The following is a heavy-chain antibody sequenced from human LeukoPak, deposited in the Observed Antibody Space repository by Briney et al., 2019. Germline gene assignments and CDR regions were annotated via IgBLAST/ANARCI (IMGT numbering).Heavy chain of an antibody. CDR2: MYLSGTT. CDR3: AGLVGRYSSGLYYYYFDY. CDR1: GDSINSLDL. J-gene: IGHJ4*02. D-gene: IGHD3-22*01. Sequence: SGTLSLTCTVSGDSINSLDLWSRVRQPPGKGLEWIGEMYLSGTTHSNPSVKSRVTISIDKSKNQFFLNLSSVTAADTAVYYCAGLVGRYSSGLYYYYFDYWGQGTLVTVSS. V-gene: IGHV4-4*02.